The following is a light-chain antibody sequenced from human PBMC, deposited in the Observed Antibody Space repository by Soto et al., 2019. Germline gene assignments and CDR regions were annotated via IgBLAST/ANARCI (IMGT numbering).Light chain of an antibody. Sequence: DIQMTHSPSTLSASVCDIFTITCXASQSIRSWLAWYQQKPGKAPKLLIYKASILEGGVPSRFSGSGSGTEFTLTISNLQPDDFASYCCQQYNTYPWTFGQGTKVDIK. CDR3: QQYNTYPWT. CDR2: KAS. J-gene: IGKJ1*01. CDR1: QSIRSW. V-gene: IGKV1-5*03.